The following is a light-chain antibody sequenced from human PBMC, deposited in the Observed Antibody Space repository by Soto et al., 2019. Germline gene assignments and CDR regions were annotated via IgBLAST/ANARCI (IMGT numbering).Light chain of an antibody. CDR1: SSNIGAGYV. CDR2: GNS. V-gene: IGLV1-40*01. J-gene: IGLJ2*01. CDR3: QSYDSSLSGSV. Sequence: QSVLTQPPSVSGAPGQRVTISCTGSSSNIGAGYVVHWYQQLPGTAPKLLIYGNSNRPSGVPDRFSGSKSGTSASLAITGLQAEVEADYYCQSYDSSLSGSVFGGGTKVTVL.